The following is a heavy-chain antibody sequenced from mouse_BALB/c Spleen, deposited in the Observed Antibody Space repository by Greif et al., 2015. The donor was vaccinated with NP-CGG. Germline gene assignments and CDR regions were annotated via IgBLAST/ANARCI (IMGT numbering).Heavy chain of an antibody. J-gene: IGHJ4*01. CDR3: ARWGYPYYYAMDY. Sequence: DVKLQESGGGLVQPGGSRKLSCAASGFTFSSFGMHWVRQAPEKGLEWAAYISSGSSTIYYADTVKGRFTISRDNPKNTLFLQMTSLRSEDTAMYYCARWGYPYYYAMDYWGQGTPVTVSS. D-gene: IGHD2-2*01. V-gene: IGHV5-17*02. CDR1: GFTFSSFG. CDR2: ISSGSSTI.